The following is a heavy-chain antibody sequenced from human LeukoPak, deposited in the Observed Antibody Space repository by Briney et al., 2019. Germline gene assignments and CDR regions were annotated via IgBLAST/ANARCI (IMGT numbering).Heavy chain of an antibody. CDR2: INPDSGGT. CDR1: GYTFTGYY. V-gene: IGHV1-2*02. J-gene: IGHJ4*02. CDR3: ARDVGEYCSSTDCFASHY. Sequence: ATVKVSCKASGYTFTGYYMHWVRQAPGQGLEWMGWINPDSGGTNYAQKFQGRVTMTRDTSISTAYMELSRLRSDDTAVYYCARDVGEYCSSTDCFASHYWGQGTLVTVPS. D-gene: IGHD2-2*01.